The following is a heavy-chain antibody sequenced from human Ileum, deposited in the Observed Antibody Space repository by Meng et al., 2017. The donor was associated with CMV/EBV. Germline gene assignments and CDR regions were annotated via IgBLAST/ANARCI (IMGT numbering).Heavy chain of an antibody. D-gene: IGHD1-26*01. CDR3: AKTSYFVGVTDLDY. V-gene: IGHV7-4-1*02. CDR1: GYHFNTYD. Sequence: SGYHFNTYDMNWVRQAPGQGLEWMGWINTNTGNPTYAQGFTGRFVFSLDTSVSTAYLQISSLKAEDTAVYYCAKTSYFVGVTDLDYWGQGTLVTVSS. CDR2: INTNTGNP. J-gene: IGHJ4*02.